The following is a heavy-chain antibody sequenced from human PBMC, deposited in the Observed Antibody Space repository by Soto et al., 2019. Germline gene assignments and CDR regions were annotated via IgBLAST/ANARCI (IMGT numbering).Heavy chain of an antibody. Sequence: NPGGSLRLSCAASGFTFSDYYMSWIRQAPGKGLEWVSYISSSGSTIYYADSVKGRFTISRDNAKNSLYLQMNSLRAEDTAVYYCARARSSWYNYYYGMDVWGQGTTVTVS. CDR3: ARARSSWYNYYYGMDV. J-gene: IGHJ6*02. D-gene: IGHD6-13*01. V-gene: IGHV3-11*01. CDR2: ISSSGSTI. CDR1: GFTFSDYY.